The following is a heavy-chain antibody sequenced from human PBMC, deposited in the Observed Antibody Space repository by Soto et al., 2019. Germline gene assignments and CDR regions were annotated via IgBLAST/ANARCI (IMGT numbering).Heavy chain of an antibody. CDR3: ARDDPQYDYFDY. CDR2: IFYTGST. Sequence: SVTLSVTCTVAGGCSXSNYWSWIRQPPGKGLEWIGYIFYTGSTNYSPSLKSRVTISVDTSKNQFSLKLTSVTSADTAMYYCARDDPQYDYFDYWGQGTLVTVSS. V-gene: IGHV4-59*01. CDR1: GGCSXSNY. J-gene: IGHJ4*02.